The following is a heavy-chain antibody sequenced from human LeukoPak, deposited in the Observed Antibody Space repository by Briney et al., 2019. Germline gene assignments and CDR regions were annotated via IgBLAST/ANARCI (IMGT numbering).Heavy chain of an antibody. J-gene: IGHJ3*01. CDR1: GGSISSSSYD. CDR2: VYYTGRT. D-gene: IGHD3-10*01. CDR3: ARHMSVSYDAFDL. V-gene: IGHV4-61*05. Sequence: SETLSLTCTVSGGSISSSSYDWGWVRQSPGKGLEWIAYVYYTGRTLYNPSLESRVTISVDTSKTQFSLTVTSVTAADTAVYYCARHMSVSYDAFDLWGRGTTVTVSS.